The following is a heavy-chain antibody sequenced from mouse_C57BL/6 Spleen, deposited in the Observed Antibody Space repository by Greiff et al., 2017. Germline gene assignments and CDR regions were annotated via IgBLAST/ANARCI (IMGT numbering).Heavy chain of an antibody. CDR1: GYTFTSSG. CDR3: AIIYDYDEGAWFAY. Sequence: QVQLQQSGAELARPGASVKLSCKASGYTFTSSGISWVKQRTGQGLEWIGEIYPRSGNTYYNEKFKGKATLTADKSSRTAYMELRSLTSEDSAVYFCAIIYDYDEGAWFAYWGQGTLVTVSA. CDR2: IYPRSGNT. D-gene: IGHD2-4*01. V-gene: IGHV1-81*01. J-gene: IGHJ3*01.